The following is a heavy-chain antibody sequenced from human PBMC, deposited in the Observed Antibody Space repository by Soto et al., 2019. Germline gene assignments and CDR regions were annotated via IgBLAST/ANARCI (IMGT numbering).Heavy chain of an antibody. CDR3: ARDRGVITFGGVIAETYYYYYGMDV. V-gene: IGHV3-30-3*01. CDR2: ISYDGSNK. J-gene: IGHJ6*02. CDR1: GFTFSSYA. D-gene: IGHD3-16*02. Sequence: QVQLVESGGGVVQPGRSLRLSCAASGFTFSSYAMHWVRQAPGKGLEWVAGISYDGSNKYYADSVKGRFTISRDNSKNTLYLQMNSLRAEDTAVYYCARDRGVITFGGVIAETYYYYYGMDVWGQGTTVTVSS.